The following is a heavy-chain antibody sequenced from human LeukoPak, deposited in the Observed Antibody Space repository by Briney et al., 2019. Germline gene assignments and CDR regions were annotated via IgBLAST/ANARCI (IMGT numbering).Heavy chain of an antibody. J-gene: IGHJ6*02. Sequence: SETLSLTCAVYGGSFSGYYWSWIRQPPGKGLEWIGEINHSGSTNYNPSLKNRVTISVDTSKNQFSLKLSSVTAADTAVYYCARGYCSSTSCYTYGMDVWGQGTTVTVSS. CDR3: ARGYCSSTSCYTYGMDV. V-gene: IGHV4-34*01. CDR2: INHSGST. D-gene: IGHD2-2*02. CDR1: GGSFSGYY.